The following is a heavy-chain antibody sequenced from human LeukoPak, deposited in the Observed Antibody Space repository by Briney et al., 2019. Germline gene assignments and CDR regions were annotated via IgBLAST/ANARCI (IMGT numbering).Heavy chain of an antibody. CDR1: GGSINVYY. CDR2: SSYSGST. V-gene: IGHV4-59*01. CDR3: ASQAAAGSKGPYYYYYMDV. Sequence: SETLSLTCSVSGGSINVYYWNWIRQSPGKGLEWIGSSSYSGSTNYNPSLNSRVTISIDTSKNRFSLKVNSVTAADTAVYYCASQAAAGSKGPYYYYYMDVWGKGTTVTVSS. J-gene: IGHJ6*03. D-gene: IGHD6-13*01.